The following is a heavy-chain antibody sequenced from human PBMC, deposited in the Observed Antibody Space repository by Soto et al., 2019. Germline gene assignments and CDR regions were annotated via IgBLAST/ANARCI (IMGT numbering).Heavy chain of an antibody. CDR1: GFTFSSYG. V-gene: IGHV3-33*01. D-gene: IGHD6-19*01. CDR3: AREIAVAGLDY. CDR2: IWYDGSNK. Sequence: QVQLVESGGGVVQPGRSLRLSCAASGFTFSSYGMHWVRQAPGKGLEWVAVIWYDGSNKYYADSVKGRFTISRDNSKNTLYLQMNSLRDEDTAVYYCAREIAVAGLDYWGQGTLVTVSS. J-gene: IGHJ4*02.